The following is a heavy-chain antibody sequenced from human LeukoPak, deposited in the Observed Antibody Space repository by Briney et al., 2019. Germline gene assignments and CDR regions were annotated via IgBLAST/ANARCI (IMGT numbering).Heavy chain of an antibody. CDR1: GGSISSSSYH. J-gene: IGHJ3*02. CDR3: ARRSIELNAFDI. Sequence: PSETLSLTCIVSGGSISSSSYHWGWIRQPPGKGLQWIGSIYYSGSAYYSPSLKSRVTISVDMSKNQFPLRLSSVTAADTAVYYCARRSIELNAFDIWGQGTMVTVSS. D-gene: IGHD6-6*01. V-gene: IGHV4-39*01. CDR2: IYYSGSA.